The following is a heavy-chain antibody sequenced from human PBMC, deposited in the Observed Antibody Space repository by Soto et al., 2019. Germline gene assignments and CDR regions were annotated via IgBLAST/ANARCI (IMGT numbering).Heavy chain of an antibody. CDR1: GFTFSNAW. V-gene: IGHV3-15*01. CDR3: AGRIPLDAFDI. CDR2: IKSKTDGGTT. J-gene: IGHJ3*02. D-gene: IGHD2-21*01. Sequence: GGSLRLSCAASGFTFSNAWMSWVRQAPGKGLEWVGRIKSKTDGGTTDYAAPVKGRFTISSDDSKNTLYLQMNSLKTEDTAVYYCAGRIPLDAFDIWGQGTMVTVSS.